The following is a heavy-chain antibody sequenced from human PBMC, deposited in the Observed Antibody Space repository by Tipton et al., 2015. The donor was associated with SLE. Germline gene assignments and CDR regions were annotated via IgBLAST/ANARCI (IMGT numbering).Heavy chain of an antibody. D-gene: IGHD3-10*01. J-gene: IGHJ4*02. CDR3: ARGPAHPMEPSLDY. V-gene: IGHV3-23*01. CDR1: GFTFDHYA. Sequence: GSLRLSCAASGFTFDHYAMNWVRQAPGKGLQWVSGISTSGGSRYYADSVKGRFTISRDNSRNTLYLQMNSLRDEDTAAYYCARGPAHPMEPSLDYWGQGALVTVSS. CDR2: ISTSGGSR.